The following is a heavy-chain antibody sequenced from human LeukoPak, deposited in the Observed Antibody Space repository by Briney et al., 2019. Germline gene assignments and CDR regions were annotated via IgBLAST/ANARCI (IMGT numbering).Heavy chain of an antibody. CDR2: ISPSGDST. CDR1: GFTFSSCA. CDR3: AKDIVAPGLFFDY. J-gene: IGHJ4*02. V-gene: IGHV3-23*01. D-gene: IGHD3-16*02. Sequence: GGSLRLSCAASGFTFSSCAVSWVRQAPEKGLEWVSSISPSGDSTYYADSVKGRFTISRDNSKNTLYLQMNSLRAGDTAVYYCAKDIVAPGLFFDYWGQGTLVTVSS.